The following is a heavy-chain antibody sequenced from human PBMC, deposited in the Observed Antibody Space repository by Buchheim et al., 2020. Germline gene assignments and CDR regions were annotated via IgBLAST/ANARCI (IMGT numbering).Heavy chain of an antibody. CDR2: INHSGST. CDR1: GGSFSGYY. Sequence: QVQLQQWGAGLLKPSETLSLTCAVYGGSFSGYYWSWIRQPPGKGLEWIGEINHSGSTNYNPSLKSRVTISVDTSKNQFSLKLSSVTAADTAVYYCAIGLGRSIRFLEWLPHNWFDPWGQGTL. D-gene: IGHD3-3*01. J-gene: IGHJ5*02. CDR3: AIGLGRSIRFLEWLPHNWFDP. V-gene: IGHV4-34*01.